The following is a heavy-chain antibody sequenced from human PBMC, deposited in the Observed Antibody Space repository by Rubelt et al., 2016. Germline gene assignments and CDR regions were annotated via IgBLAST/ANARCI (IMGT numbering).Heavy chain of an antibody. Sequence: QVQLVQSGAEVKKPGSSVKVSCKASGGTFSSYAISWVRQAPGQGLEWMGGIVPIFGTANYAQKFQGRVTITEADSTRTAYMELSSLRSEDTAVYYYARVSIFEDTAMVMADYWGQGTLVTVSS. CDR1: GGTFSSYA. CDR3: ARVSIFEDTAMVMADY. J-gene: IGHJ4*02. D-gene: IGHD5-18*01. CDR2: IVPIFGTA. V-gene: IGHV1-69*01.